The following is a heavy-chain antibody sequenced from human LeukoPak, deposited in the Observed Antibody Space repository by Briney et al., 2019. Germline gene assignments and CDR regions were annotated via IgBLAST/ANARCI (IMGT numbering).Heavy chain of an antibody. Sequence: GESLKISCKGSGYGVTSYWIAWVRQMPGKGLELMGIIYPGDSDTRYSPSFQGQVTISADKSISTAYLQWSSLKASDTAMYYCARRGTAMDFDYWGQGTLVTVSS. V-gene: IGHV5-51*01. J-gene: IGHJ4*02. D-gene: IGHD5-18*01. CDR3: ARRGTAMDFDY. CDR2: IYPGDSDT. CDR1: GYGVTSYW.